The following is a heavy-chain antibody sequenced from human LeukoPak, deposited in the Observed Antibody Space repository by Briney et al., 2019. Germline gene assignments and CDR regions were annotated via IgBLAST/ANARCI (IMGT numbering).Heavy chain of an antibody. J-gene: IGHJ4*02. CDR3: ANSHSSGYDY. CDR1: GFTFSSCW. V-gene: IGHV3-74*01. Sequence: GGSLRLSCAASGFTFSSCWMHWGRQAPGKGLVWVSRISSDGSSTTYADSVKGRFTISRDNAKNTLYLQMNSLRAEDTAVYYCANSHSSGYDYWGQGTLVTVSS. CDR2: ISSDGSST. D-gene: IGHD6-19*01.